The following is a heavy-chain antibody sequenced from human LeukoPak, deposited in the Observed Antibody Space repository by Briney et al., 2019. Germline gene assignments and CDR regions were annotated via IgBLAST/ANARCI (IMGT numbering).Heavy chain of an antibody. CDR1: GGTFISYA. J-gene: IGHJ5*02. Sequence: ASVKVSCKASGGTFISYAISWVRQAPGQGLEWMGGIIPIFGTANYAQKFQGRVTITADESTSTAYMELSSLRSEDTAVYYCASEGRRTYYDFWSGYAANWFDPWGQGTLVTVSS. D-gene: IGHD3-3*01. CDR3: ASEGRRTYYDFWSGYAANWFDP. CDR2: IIPIFGTA. V-gene: IGHV1-69*13.